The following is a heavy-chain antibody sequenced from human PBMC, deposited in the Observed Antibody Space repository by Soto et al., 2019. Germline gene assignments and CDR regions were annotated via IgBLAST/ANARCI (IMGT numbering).Heavy chain of an antibody. Sequence: KPSETLSLPCTASGSSISSRSYYWGWIRQPPGKGLGWIGSIYYSGSTYYTPSLKSRFTISVDTSKNQFSLKLSSVTAADTAVYYGATIAVAALYGMDVWGQGTTVTVSS. CDR1: GSSISSRSYY. CDR2: IYYSGST. D-gene: IGHD6-19*01. J-gene: IGHJ6*02. CDR3: ATIAVAALYGMDV. V-gene: IGHV4-39*01.